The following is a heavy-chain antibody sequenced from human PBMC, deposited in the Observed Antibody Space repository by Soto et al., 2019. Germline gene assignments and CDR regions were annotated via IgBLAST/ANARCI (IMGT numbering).Heavy chain of an antibody. J-gene: IGHJ5*02. CDR1: GGSISSSGYY. CDR3: ARHRITMVRGVTNWFDP. D-gene: IGHD3-10*01. Sequence: SETLSLTCTVSGGSISSSGYYWGWIRQPPGKGLEWIGSMYYSGSTYYNPSLKSRVTISVDTSKNQFSLKLSSVTAADTAVYSCARHRITMVRGVTNWFDPWGQGTLVTVSS. CDR2: MYYSGST. V-gene: IGHV4-39*01.